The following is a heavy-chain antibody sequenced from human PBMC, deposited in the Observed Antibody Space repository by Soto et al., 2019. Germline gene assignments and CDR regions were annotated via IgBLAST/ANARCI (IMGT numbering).Heavy chain of an antibody. CDR2: IYHSGST. V-gene: IGHV4-30-2*01. D-gene: IGHD2-15*01. CDR3: ARSYCSGGSCYQTFDY. Sequence: KASETLSLTCAVSGGSISSGGYSWSWIRQPPGKGLEWIGYIYHSGSTYYNPSLKSRVTISVDRSKNQFSLKLSSVTAADTAVYYCARSYCSGGSCYQTFDYWGQGTLVTVSS. J-gene: IGHJ4*02. CDR1: GGSISSGGYS.